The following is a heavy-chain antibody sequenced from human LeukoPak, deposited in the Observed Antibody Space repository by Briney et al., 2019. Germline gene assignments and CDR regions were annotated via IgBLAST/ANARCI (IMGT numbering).Heavy chain of an antibody. CDR2: ISAYNGNT. CDR3: ARDKYDYVWGSYRYEVDFDY. J-gene: IGHJ4*02. V-gene: IGHV1-18*01. D-gene: IGHD3-16*02. Sequence: ASVKVSCKASGYTFTSYGISWVRQAPGQGLEWMGWISAYNGNTNNAQKLQGRVTMTTDTSTSTAYMELRSLRSDDTAVYYCARDKYDYVWGSYRYEVDFDYWGQGTLVTVSS. CDR1: GYTFTSYG.